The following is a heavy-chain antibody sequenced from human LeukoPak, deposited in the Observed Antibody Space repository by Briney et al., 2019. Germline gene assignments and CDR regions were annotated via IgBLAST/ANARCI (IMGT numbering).Heavy chain of an antibody. V-gene: IGHV3-7*01. Sequence: GGSLRLSCAASGFTFSSYWMSWVRQAPGKGLEWVANIKQDGSEKYYVDPVKGRFTISRDNARNSLYLQMNSLRAEDTAVYYCARGHGTRGFDYWGQGTLVTVSS. CDR2: IKQDGSEK. D-gene: IGHD6-13*01. CDR3: ARGHGTRGFDY. J-gene: IGHJ4*02. CDR1: GFTFSSYW.